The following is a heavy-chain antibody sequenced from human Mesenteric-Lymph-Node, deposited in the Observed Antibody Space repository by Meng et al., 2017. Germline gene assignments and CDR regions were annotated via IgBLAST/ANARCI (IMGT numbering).Heavy chain of an antibody. CDR3: ASGRKYCSSTSCYGQFDY. Sequence: QGQLQGAGPGLVKPSGTLSLTCAGSGGSISSSNGWSWVRQPPGKGLEWIGEIYHSGSTNYNPSLKRRVTISVDKSKNQFSLKLSSVTAADTAVYYCASGRKYCSSTSCYGQFDYWGQGTLVTVSS. D-gene: IGHD2-2*01. CDR1: GGSISSSNG. V-gene: IGHV4-4*02. J-gene: IGHJ4*02. CDR2: IYHSGST.